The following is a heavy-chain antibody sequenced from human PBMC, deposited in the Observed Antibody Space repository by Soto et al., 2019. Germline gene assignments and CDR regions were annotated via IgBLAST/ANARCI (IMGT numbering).Heavy chain of an antibody. D-gene: IGHD3-10*01. Sequence: ASVKVSCKASGYTFTGYYMHWVRQAPGQGLEWMGWINPNSGGTNYAQKFQGRVTMTRDTSISTAYMELSRLRSDDTAVYYCARAWFGEFRFYGMDVWDQGTTVTVSS. CDR2: INPNSGGT. V-gene: IGHV1-2*02. CDR1: GYTFTGYY. CDR3: ARAWFGEFRFYGMDV. J-gene: IGHJ6*02.